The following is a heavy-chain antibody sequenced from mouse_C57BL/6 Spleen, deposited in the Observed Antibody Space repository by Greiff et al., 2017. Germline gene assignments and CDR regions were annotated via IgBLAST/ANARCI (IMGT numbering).Heavy chain of an antibody. D-gene: IGHD1-1*01. J-gene: IGHJ2*01. CDR2: IYPGVGDT. CDR1: GYAFSSSW. V-gene: IGHV1-82*01. Sequence: QVQLQQSGPELVKPGASVKISCKASGYAFSSSWMNWVKQRPGKGLERIGRIYPGVGDTNYNGKFKGKATLTADKSSSTAYMQLSILTSEDSAVYFCARSLITTVVATDFDYWGQGTTLTVSS. CDR3: ARSLITTVVATDFDY.